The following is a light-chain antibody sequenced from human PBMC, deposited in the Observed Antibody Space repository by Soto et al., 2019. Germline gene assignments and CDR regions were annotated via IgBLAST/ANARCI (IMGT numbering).Light chain of an antibody. Sequence: DIQMTQSPSSLSASIGDRVTITCLASQSVSSHLNWYQQKPGKAPKLLICAASSLQSGVPSRFSGSGSGTDFTLTISSLQPEDFATYSCQHSHSTPLTFGGGTKVDIK. CDR2: AAS. J-gene: IGKJ4*01. CDR1: QSVSSH. V-gene: IGKV1-39*01. CDR3: QHSHSTPLT.